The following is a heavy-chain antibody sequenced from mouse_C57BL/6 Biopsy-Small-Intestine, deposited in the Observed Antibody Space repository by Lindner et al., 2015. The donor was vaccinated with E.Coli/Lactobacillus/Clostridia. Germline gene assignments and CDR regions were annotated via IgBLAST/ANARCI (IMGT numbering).Heavy chain of an antibody. CDR3: ARRFYTMDS. J-gene: IGHJ4*01. Sequence: VQLQESGAELMKPGASVKVPCKATGYTFTGYWIEWVKQRPGHGLEWIGEILPGIDSTNYNEKFKGKATFTADTSSNTVYMQLSGLTTEDSAIYYCARRFYTMDSWGQGTSVTVSS. CDR2: ILPGIDST. CDR1: GYTFTGYW. V-gene: IGHV1-9*01.